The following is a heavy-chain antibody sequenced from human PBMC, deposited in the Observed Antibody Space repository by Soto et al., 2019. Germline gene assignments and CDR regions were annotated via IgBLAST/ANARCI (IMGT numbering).Heavy chain of an antibody. V-gene: IGHV4-30-4*01. D-gene: IGHD1-26*01. Sequence: PSETLSLTCTVSGGSIRSGDYYWGWIRQPPGKGLEWIGYVYYSGTTYSHPSLNSRVSILVDTSENQFSLRLTSVTAADTAVYYCVTVNLVGAAYYFDYWGPGTLVTVSS. J-gene: IGHJ4*02. CDR3: VTVNLVGAAYYFDY. CDR2: VYYSGTT. CDR1: GGSIRSGDYY.